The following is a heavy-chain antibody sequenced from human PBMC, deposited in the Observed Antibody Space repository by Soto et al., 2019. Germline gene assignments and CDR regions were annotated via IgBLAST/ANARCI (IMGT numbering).Heavy chain of an antibody. V-gene: IGHV1-18*01. Sequence: ASVKVSCKASGYTFTSYGISWVRQAPGQGLEWMGWISAYNGNTNYAQKLQGRVTMTTDTSTSTAYMELRSLRSDDTAVYYCARDSMVRGVIMYLYYYGMDVWGQGTTVTVSS. CDR3: ARDSMVRGVIMYLYYYGMDV. CDR1: GYTFTSYG. CDR2: ISAYNGNT. D-gene: IGHD3-10*01. J-gene: IGHJ6*02.